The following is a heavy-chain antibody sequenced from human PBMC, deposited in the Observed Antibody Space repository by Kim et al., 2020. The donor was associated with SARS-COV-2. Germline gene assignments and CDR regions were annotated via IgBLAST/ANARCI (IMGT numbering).Heavy chain of an antibody. V-gene: IGHV4-39*01. Sequence: SETLSLTCTVSGGSISSSSYYWGWIRQPPGKGLEWIGSIYYSGSTYYNPSLKSRVTISVDTSKNQFSLKLSSVTAADTAVYYCARGLTMIVVVIPGGWFDPWSQGTLVTVSS. J-gene: IGHJ5*02. D-gene: IGHD3-22*01. CDR2: IYYSGST. CDR1: GGSISSSSYY. CDR3: ARGLTMIVVVIPGGWFDP.